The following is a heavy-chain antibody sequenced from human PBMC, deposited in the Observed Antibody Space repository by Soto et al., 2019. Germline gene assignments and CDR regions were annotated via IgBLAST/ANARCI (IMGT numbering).Heavy chain of an antibody. D-gene: IGHD5-12*01. CDR3: ARGLWLQYFDY. CDR1: GFTFSSYE. J-gene: IGHJ4*02. Sequence: GGSLRLSCAASGFTFSSYEMNWVRQAPGKGLEWVSYISSSGSTIYYADSVKGRFTISRDNAKNSLYLQMNSLRAEDTAVYYCARGLWLQYFDYWGQGTLVTVSS. CDR2: ISSSGSTI. V-gene: IGHV3-48*03.